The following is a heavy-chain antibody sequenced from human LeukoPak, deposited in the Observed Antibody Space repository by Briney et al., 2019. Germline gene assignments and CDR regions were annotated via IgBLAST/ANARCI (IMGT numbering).Heavy chain of an antibody. CDR3: ARDGYDFLTGSYYFDY. CDR2: INSDGSSA. CDR1: GFTFSGYW. V-gene: IGHV3-74*01. J-gene: IGHJ4*02. D-gene: IGHD3-9*01. Sequence: GGSLRLSCAASGFTFSGYWMHWVRQAPGKGLVWVSRINSDGSSATYADSVKGRVTISRDNAKNTLYLQMSSLRAEDTALYYCARDGYDFLTGSYYFDYWGQGTLVAVSS.